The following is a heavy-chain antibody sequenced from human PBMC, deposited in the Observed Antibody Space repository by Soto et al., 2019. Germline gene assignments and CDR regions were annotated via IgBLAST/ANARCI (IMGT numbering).Heavy chain of an antibody. CDR3: ARHVATNYYCSGSYLQQFDY. CDR1: GGSISSSSYY. Sequence: QLQLQESGPGLVKPSETLSLTCTVSGGSISSSSYYWGWIRQPPGKGLEWIGSIYYSGSTYYNPSLKSRVTISVDPAKNQFSLKLSSVTAADTAVYYCARHVATNYYCSGSYLQQFDYWCQGTLVTVSS. CDR2: IYYSGST. J-gene: IGHJ4*02. V-gene: IGHV4-39*01. D-gene: IGHD3-10*01.